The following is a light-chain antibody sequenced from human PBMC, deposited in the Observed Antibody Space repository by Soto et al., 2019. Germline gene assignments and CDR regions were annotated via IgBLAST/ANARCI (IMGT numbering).Light chain of an antibody. V-gene: IGKV1-39*01. Sequence: DIQMTQSSSSLSASVGDRVTITYRASQSISSYLNWYQQKPGKAPKLLIYAASSLQSGVPSRFSGSGSGTDFTLTISSLQPEDFATYYCQQSYSTPPYTFGQGTKLEIK. J-gene: IGKJ2*01. CDR3: QQSYSTPPYT. CDR1: QSISSY. CDR2: AAS.